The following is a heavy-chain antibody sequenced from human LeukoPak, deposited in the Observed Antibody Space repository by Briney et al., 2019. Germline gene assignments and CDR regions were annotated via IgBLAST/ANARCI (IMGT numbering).Heavy chain of an antibody. Sequence: GGSLRLSCAASGFTFSTYSINWVRQAPGKGLEWVSYISSTYDIYYADSVRGRFTISRDNAKNSLYLQMNSLSAEDTAMYYCARDHNWGFDCWGQGTLVTVSS. D-gene: IGHD7-27*01. J-gene: IGHJ4*02. CDR2: ISSTYDI. V-gene: IGHV3-48*01. CDR3: ARDHNWGFDC. CDR1: GFTFSTYS.